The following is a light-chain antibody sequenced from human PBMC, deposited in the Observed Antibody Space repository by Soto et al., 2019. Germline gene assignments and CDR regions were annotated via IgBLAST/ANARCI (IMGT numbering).Light chain of an antibody. J-gene: IGLJ2*01. CDR1: SSDDGSYNR. CDR3: SSYTSPSTPVV. CDR2: EVS. Sequence: QSALAQPTSVSGSPGQSVTISCTGTSSDDGSYNRVSWYQQPPGTAPKLMIYEVSNRPSGVPDRFSGSKSGNTASLTISGLQAEDEADYYCSSYTSPSTPVVFGGGTKLTVL. V-gene: IGLV2-18*02.